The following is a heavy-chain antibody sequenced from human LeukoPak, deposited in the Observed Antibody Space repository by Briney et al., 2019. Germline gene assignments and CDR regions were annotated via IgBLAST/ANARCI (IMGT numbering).Heavy chain of an antibody. D-gene: IGHD3-16*01. Sequence: GASVTVSCKASGYTFTSYYMHWVRQAPGQGLEWMGIINPSGGSTSYAQKFQGRVTMTRDMSTSTVYMELSSLRSEDTAVYYCARDRFGEGSWFDPWGQGTLVTVSS. V-gene: IGHV1-46*01. J-gene: IGHJ5*02. CDR3: ARDRFGEGSWFDP. CDR2: INPSGGST. CDR1: GYTFTSYY.